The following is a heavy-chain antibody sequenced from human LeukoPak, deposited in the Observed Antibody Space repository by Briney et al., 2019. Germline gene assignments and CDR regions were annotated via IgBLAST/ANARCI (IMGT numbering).Heavy chain of an antibody. J-gene: IGHJ4*02. CDR1: GFTLSHYG. CDR2: IWFDGGKI. V-gene: IGHV3-33*01. Sequence: GGSLRLSCAASGFTLSHYGMHWVRQAPGMGLEWVAVIWFDGGKIHYPDSVKGRFTISRDNSKNTLYLQMDNLRADDTAVHYCVRGSGGDGYSYWGDYWGQGTLVTVSP. D-gene: IGHD5-24*01. CDR3: VRGSGGDGYSYWGDY.